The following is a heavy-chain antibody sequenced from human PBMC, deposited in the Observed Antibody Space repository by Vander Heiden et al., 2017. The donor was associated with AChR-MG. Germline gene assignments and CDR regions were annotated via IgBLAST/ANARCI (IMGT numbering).Heavy chain of an antibody. Sequence: QVQLQESGPGLVKPSQTLSLTCTVSGGSISRGAYYWSWIRQHPGKGLEWIGYIYYSGSTYYNPSLKSRVTISVDTSKNQFSLKLSSVTAADTAVYYCASRTTVTTPFFDYWGQGTLVTVAS. CDR3: ASRTTVTTPFFDY. D-gene: IGHD4-17*01. J-gene: IGHJ4*02. V-gene: IGHV4-31*03. CDR2: IYYSGST. CDR1: GGSISRGAYY.